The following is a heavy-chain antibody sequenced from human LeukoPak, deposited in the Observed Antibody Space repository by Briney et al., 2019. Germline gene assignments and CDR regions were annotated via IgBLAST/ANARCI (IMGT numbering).Heavy chain of an antibody. CDR2: ISWNSGSI. D-gene: IGHD6-19*01. CDR3: AKDQLEYSSGWFDY. Sequence: PGGSLRLSCAASGFTFDDYAMHWVRQAPGKGLEWVSGISWNSGSIGYADSVKGRFTISRDNAKNSPYLQMNSLRAEDTALYYCAKDQLEYSSGWFDYWGQGTLVTVSS. J-gene: IGHJ4*02. V-gene: IGHV3-9*01. CDR1: GFTFDDYA.